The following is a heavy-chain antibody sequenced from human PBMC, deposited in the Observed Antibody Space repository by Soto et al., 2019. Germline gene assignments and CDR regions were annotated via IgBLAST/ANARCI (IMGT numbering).Heavy chain of an antibody. D-gene: IGHD6-19*01. J-gene: IGHJ4*02. Sequence: QVQLVQSGAEVKKPGASVKVSCKASGYTFTSYAMHWVRQAPGQRLEWMGWINAGNGNTKYSQKFQGRVTITRDTSASTAYMELSSLRSEDTAVYYCARDGESLWQWLVRWSVSDYWGQGTLVTVSS. CDR2: INAGNGNT. CDR3: ARDGESLWQWLVRWSVSDY. V-gene: IGHV1-3*01. CDR1: GYTFTSYA.